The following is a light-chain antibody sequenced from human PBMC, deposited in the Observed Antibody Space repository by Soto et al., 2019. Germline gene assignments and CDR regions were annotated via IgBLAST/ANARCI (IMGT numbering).Light chain of an antibody. Sequence: EIVLTQSPATLSLSPGERVTLSCRASQSLSSDLAWYQQKPGQAPSLLIYDASNRATGIPARFSGSGSGTDFTLTIRSLEPADFAVYYCQQRRSWPLTFGGGTKVEIK. CDR1: QSLSSD. CDR3: QQRRSWPLT. CDR2: DAS. V-gene: IGKV3-11*01. J-gene: IGKJ4*01.